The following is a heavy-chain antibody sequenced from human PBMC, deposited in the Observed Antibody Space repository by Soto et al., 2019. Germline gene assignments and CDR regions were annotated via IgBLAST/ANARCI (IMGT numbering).Heavy chain of an antibody. CDR2: IRYGGATSGTT. V-gene: IGHV4-39*01. J-gene: IGHJ3*02. D-gene: IGHD6-13*01. CDR3: ARHDDHSSPPLGFPI. Sequence: QVQLQESGPRLVKPSETLTLKCTVSGGSVSSDKYLWGWIRQPPGKGLEWVASIRYGGATSGTTCYTPPLAGRLTTAPDTPADTLSLTLTSVTATDTAVYYCARHDDHSSPPLGFPIWCQGTLVTVSS. CDR1: GGSVSSDKYL.